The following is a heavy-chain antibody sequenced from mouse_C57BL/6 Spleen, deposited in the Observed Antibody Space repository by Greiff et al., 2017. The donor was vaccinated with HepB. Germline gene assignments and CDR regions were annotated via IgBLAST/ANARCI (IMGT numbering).Heavy chain of an antibody. CDR2: ISSGGSYT. CDR3: ARHDGYYGGYAMDY. CDR1: GFTFSSYG. V-gene: IGHV5-6*01. D-gene: IGHD2-3*01. J-gene: IGHJ4*01. Sequence: EVNVVESGGDLVKPGGSLKLSCAASGFTFSSYGMSWVRQTPDKRLEWVATISSGGSYTYYPDSVKGRFTISRDNAKNTLYLQMSSLKSEDTAMYYCARHDGYYGGYAMDYWGQGTSVTVSS.